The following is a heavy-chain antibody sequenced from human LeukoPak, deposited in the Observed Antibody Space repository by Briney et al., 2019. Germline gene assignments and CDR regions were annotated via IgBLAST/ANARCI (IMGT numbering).Heavy chain of an antibody. CDR1: GGSFSGYY. D-gene: IGHD6-13*01. CDR2: INHSGST. V-gene: IGHV4-34*01. Sequence: SGTLSLTCAVYGGSFSGYYWSWIRQPPGKGLEWIGEINHSGSTTYNPSPKSRVSISVDTSKNHFSLRLGSVRAAGTAVYYCARGRRSYSSSWLDSWGQGTLVTVSS. J-gene: IGHJ4*02. CDR3: ARGRRSYSSSWLDS.